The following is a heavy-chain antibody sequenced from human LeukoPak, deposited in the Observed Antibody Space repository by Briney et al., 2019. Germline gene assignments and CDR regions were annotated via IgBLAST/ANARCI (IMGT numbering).Heavy chain of an antibody. CDR3: ARDPDFWSGYHWFDP. CDR2: INPNSGGT. Sequence: ASVKVSCKASGYTFTGYYTHWVRQAPGQGLEWMGRINPNSGGTNYAQKFQGRVTMTRDTSISTAYMELSRLRSDDTAVYYCARDPDFWSGYHWFDPWGQGTLVTVSS. V-gene: IGHV1-2*06. J-gene: IGHJ5*02. D-gene: IGHD3-3*01. CDR1: GYTFTGYY.